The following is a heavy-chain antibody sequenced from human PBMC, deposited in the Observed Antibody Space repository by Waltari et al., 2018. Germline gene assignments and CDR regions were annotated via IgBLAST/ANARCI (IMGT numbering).Heavy chain of an antibody. V-gene: IGHV1-69*15. D-gene: IGHD4-17*01. CDR3: AREGTTVVTPGAFDI. Sequence: QVQLVQSGHEVKKPGSSVKVSCKAYGGTFSSYAISWVRQAPGQGLEWMGTIIPIFDTAKYAQKFQGRVTITADESTSTAYMELSSLRSEDTSVYYCAREGTTVVTPGAFDIWGQGTMVTVSS. CDR2: IIPIFDTA. J-gene: IGHJ3*02. CDR1: GGTFSSYA.